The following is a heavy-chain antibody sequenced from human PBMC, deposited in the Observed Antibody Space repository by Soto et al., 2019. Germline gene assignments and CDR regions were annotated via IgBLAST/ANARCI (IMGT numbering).Heavy chain of an antibody. D-gene: IGHD2-15*01. J-gene: IGHJ2*01. CDR1: YY. CDR3: ASCLCCSATLRDVHSFPTRRPSDL. CDR2: INHSGRT. V-gene: IGHV4-34*01. Sequence: YYRMPTRASKKKGLEWIGEINHSGRTNYNPSLKSRVSISVDTSKNQFSLKLSSVTAADTAVYYCASCLCCSATLRDVHSFPTRRPSDL.